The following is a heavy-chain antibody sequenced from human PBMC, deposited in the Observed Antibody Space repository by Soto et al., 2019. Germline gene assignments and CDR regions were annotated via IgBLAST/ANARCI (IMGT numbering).Heavy chain of an antibody. V-gene: IGHV4-31*03. CDR2: IHYRGST. CDR3: AMCRDAFGFDS. J-gene: IGHJ4*02. D-gene: IGHD2-2*01. CDR1: GGFISRGGYY. Sequence: QVQLQESGPGLVEPSQTLSLTCSVSGGFISRGGYYWSWIRQFPVKGLEWIGYIHYRGSTYYNPSLKSRGSISVDLSKNQLSLNLTSVTAADTAVYYCAMCRDAFGFDSWGQGTLVTVSS.